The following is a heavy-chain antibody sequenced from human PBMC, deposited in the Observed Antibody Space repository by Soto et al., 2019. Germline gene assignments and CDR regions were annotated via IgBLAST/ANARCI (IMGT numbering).Heavy chain of an antibody. V-gene: IGHV6-1*01. CDR2: TYYRSKWYN. D-gene: IGHD1-26*01. J-gene: IGHJ4*02. CDR1: GVSVSSKSAA. CDR3: VKLVGCTAPY. Sequence: SQTLSLTCAISGVSVSSKSAAWNWIRQSPSRGLEWLGRTYYRSKWYNDYAVSVKSRITINPDTSKNQFSLQLNSVTPEDTAVDYCVKLVGCTAPYWGQGTPVTVAS.